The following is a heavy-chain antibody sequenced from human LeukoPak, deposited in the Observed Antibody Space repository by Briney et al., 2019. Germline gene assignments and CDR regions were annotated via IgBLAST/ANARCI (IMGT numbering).Heavy chain of an antibody. J-gene: IGHJ3*02. V-gene: IGHV3-48*01. D-gene: IGHD6-19*01. CDR1: GFTFSSYS. CDR2: ISSSSSTI. Sequence: GGSLRLSCAASGFTFSSYSMNWVRQAPGKGLEWVSYISSSSSTIYYADSVKGRFTISRDNAKNSLYLQMNSLRAEDTAVYYCARDEGLAVAGVGAFDIWGQGTMVTVSS. CDR3: ARDEGLAVAGVGAFDI.